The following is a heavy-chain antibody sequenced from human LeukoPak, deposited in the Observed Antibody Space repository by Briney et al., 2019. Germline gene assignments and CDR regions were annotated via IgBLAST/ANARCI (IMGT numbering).Heavy chain of an antibody. V-gene: IGHV4-34*01. J-gene: IGHJ5*02. CDR1: GGSFSGYY. CDR3: ARHGLVYWFDP. D-gene: IGHD3-10*01. Sequence: SETLSLTCAVYGGSFSGYYWSWIRQPPGKGLEWIGEINHSGSTNYNPSLKSRVTISVDTSKNQFSLKLSSVTAADTAVYYCARHGLVYWFDPWGQGTLVTVSS. CDR2: INHSGST.